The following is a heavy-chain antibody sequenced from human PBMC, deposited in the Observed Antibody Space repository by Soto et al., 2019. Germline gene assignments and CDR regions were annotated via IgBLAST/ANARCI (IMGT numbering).Heavy chain of an antibody. V-gene: IGHV1-69*13. CDR1: GGTFSSYA. CDR2: IIPIFGTA. CDR3: ARSVVPAALNYYYYYGMDV. D-gene: IGHD2-2*01. J-gene: IGHJ6*02. Sequence: ASVKVSCKASGGTFSSYAISWVRQAPGQGLEWMGGIIPIFGTANYAQKFQGRVTITADESTSTAYMELSSPRSEDTAVYYCARSVVPAALNYYYYYGMDVWGQGTTVTVSS.